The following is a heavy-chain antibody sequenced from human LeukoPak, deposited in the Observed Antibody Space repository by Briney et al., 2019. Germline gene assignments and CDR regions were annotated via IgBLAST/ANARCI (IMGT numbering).Heavy chain of an antibody. CDR3: ARLGEEAGIPGSY. V-gene: IGHV4-31*03. D-gene: IGHD3-16*01. CDR2: IYYSGST. Sequence: PSQPLSLTCTVSGGSISSGGYYWSWIRQHPGKGLEWIGNIYYSGSTYYNPSLKSRVTISVDTSKNQFSLKLSSVTAADTAVYYCARLGEEAGIPGSYWGQGTLVTVSS. J-gene: IGHJ4*02. CDR1: GGSISSGGYY.